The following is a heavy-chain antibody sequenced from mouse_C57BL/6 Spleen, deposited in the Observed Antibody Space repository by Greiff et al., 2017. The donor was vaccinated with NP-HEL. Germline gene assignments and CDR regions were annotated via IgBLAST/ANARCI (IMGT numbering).Heavy chain of an antibody. CDR2: IYPGDGGT. V-gene: IGHV1-82*01. CDR1: GYAFSSSW. J-gene: IGHJ4*01. D-gene: IGHD2-4*01. Sequence: QVQLQQPGPELVKPGASVKISCKASGYAFSSSWMNWVKQRPGQGLEWIGRIYPGDGGTNYNGKFKGKATLTADKSSSTAYMQLSSLTSEDSAVYFCARWDYAIYYDLDDWGQGTSVTVSS. CDR3: ARWDYAIYYDLDD.